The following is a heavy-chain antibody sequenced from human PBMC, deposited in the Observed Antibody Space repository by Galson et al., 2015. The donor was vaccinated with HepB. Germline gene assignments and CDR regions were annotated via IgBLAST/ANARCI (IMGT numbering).Heavy chain of an antibody. V-gene: IGHV1-18*01. D-gene: IGHD6-13*01. CDR3: ARATRFPLYSTSWYSDY. J-gene: IGHJ2*01. CDR1: GYTFTTYS. Sequence: SVKVSCKASGYTFTTYSFSWVRQAPGQGLEWMGWISASNGNTKYSQKLQGRVTMTTDTSTSTAYMELRSLRSDDTAVYYCARATRFPLYSTSWYSDYWGRGALVTVSS. CDR2: ISASNGNT.